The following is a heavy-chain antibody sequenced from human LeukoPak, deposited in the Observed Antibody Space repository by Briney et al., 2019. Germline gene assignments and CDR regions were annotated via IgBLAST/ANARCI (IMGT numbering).Heavy chain of an antibody. CDR3: ARGTGIYYIY. CDR2: INPDGSEK. Sequence: GGSLRPSCAASGFTFNTYWMSWVRQAPGKRLEWVANINPDGSEKSYVGSVKGRLTISRDNAKNSLFLHVNSLRAADTAVYYCARGTGIYYIYWGQGTLVTVSS. V-gene: IGHV3-7*01. CDR1: GFTFNTYW. J-gene: IGHJ4*02. D-gene: IGHD1-26*01.